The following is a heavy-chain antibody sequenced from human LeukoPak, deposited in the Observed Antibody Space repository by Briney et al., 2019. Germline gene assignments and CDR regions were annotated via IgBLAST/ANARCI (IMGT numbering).Heavy chain of an antibody. CDR2: INPNSGGT. Sequence: GASVKVSCKASGYTFTGYYMHWVRQAPGQGLEWMGWINPNSGGTNYAQKFQGRVTMTRDTSISTAYMELSRLRSDDTAVYYCAKAVVVVPAATPFDYWGQGTLVTVSS. V-gene: IGHV1-2*02. CDR3: AKAVVVVPAATPFDY. CDR1: GYTFTGYY. D-gene: IGHD2-2*01. J-gene: IGHJ4*02.